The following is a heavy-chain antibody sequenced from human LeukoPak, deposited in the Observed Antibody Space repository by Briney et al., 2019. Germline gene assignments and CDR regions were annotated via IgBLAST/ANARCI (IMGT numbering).Heavy chain of an antibody. J-gene: IGHJ4*02. CDR3: ASGRGTTVTPFDY. V-gene: IGHV4-59*01. CDR2: IYYSGST. D-gene: IGHD4-17*01. Sequence: SETLSLTCTVSGGSTSSYYWSWIRQPPGKGLEWIGYIYYSGSTNYNPSLKSRVTISVDTPKNQFSLKLSSVTAADTAVYYCASGRGTTVTPFDYWGQGTLVTVSS. CDR1: GGSTSSYY.